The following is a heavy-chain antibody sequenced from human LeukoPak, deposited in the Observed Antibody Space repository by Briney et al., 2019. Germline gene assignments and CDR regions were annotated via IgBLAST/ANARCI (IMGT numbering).Heavy chain of an antibody. D-gene: IGHD6-19*01. Sequence: PSETLSLTCTVSGGSINSSSYYWGWIRQPPGKGLEWIGSIYYSGNTYSNPSLKSRVTISVDTSKNQFSLKLSSVTAADTAVYYCARYEGQWLALDYWGQGTLVTVSS. CDR3: ARYEGQWLALDY. CDR1: GGSINSSSYY. J-gene: IGHJ4*02. CDR2: IYYSGNT. V-gene: IGHV4-39*01.